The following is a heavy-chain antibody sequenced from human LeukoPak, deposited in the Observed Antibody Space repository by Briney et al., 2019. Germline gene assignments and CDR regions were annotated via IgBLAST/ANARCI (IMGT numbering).Heavy chain of an antibody. Sequence: GGSLRLSCAASGFTFSSSSMNWVRQAPGKGLEWVSSISTSSNYIYYADSVKGRFTISRDNAKNSLYLQMNSLRAEDTAVYFCARTLGYCSTASCSEEDSRGQGTLVTVSS. J-gene: IGHJ4*02. CDR3: ARTLGYCSTASCSEEDS. D-gene: IGHD2-2*01. CDR1: GFTFSSSS. V-gene: IGHV3-21*01. CDR2: ISTSSNYI.